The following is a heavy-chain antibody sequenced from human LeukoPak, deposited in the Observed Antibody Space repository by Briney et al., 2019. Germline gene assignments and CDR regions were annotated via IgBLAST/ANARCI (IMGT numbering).Heavy chain of an antibody. V-gene: IGHV4-34*01. J-gene: IGHJ4*02. Sequence: GSLRLSCAASGFTFSSYSMNWVRQPPGKGLEWIGEINHSGSTNYNPSLKSRVTISVDTSKNQFSLKLSSVTAVDTAVYYCARCTPQTILYSINYFDYWGQGTLVTVSS. CDR2: INHSGST. D-gene: IGHD2-8*01. CDR1: GFTFSSYS. CDR3: ARCTPQTILYSINYFDY.